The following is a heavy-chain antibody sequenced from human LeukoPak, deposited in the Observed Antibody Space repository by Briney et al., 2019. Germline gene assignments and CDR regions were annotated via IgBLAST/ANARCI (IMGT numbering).Heavy chain of an antibody. D-gene: IGHD1-7*01. CDR2: INTDGSST. CDR1: GFTFSNYW. J-gene: IGHJ4*02. Sequence: PGGSLRLSCAASGFTFSNYWMHWVRQAPGKGLVWVSRINTDGSSTNYADSVKGRFTISRDNAKDTLYLQMNSLRAEDTAVYFCARSNWNYDYWGQGTLVTVSS. V-gene: IGHV3-74*01. CDR3: ARSNWNYDY.